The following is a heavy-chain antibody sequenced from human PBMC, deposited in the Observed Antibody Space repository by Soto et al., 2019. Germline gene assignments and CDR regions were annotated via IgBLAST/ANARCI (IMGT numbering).Heavy chain of an antibody. CDR3: ARDPHEFWTSYWFDP. V-gene: IGHV1-3*01. Sequence: VVSVKVSSEACGYRFTSYSMHWVRQATGQRLEWMGWINAGNGKTTYAEKFQGRVTLTTDTSTGTAYMELRSLRSDDTAIYYCARDPHEFWTSYWFDPWGQGTPVTVFS. J-gene: IGHJ5*02. D-gene: IGHD3-3*01. CDR1: GYRFTSYS. CDR2: INAGNGKT.